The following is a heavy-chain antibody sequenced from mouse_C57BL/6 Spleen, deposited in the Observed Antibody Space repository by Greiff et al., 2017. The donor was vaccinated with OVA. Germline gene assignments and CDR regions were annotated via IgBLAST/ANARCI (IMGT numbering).Heavy chain of an antibody. Sequence: EVKLQESEGGLVQPGSSMKLSCTASGFTFSDYYMAWVRQVPEKGLEWVANINYDGSSTYYLDSLKSRFIIWRDNAKNILYLQMSSLKSEDTATYYCARGYYYGSPHFDYWGQGTTLTVSS. D-gene: IGHD1-1*01. CDR1: GFTFSDYY. CDR3: ARGYYYGSPHFDY. CDR2: INYDGSST. V-gene: IGHV5-16*01. J-gene: IGHJ2*01.